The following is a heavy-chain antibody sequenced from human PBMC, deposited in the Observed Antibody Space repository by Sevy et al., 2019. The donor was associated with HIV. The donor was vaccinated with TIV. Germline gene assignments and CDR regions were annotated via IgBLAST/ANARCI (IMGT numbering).Heavy chain of an antibody. CDR2: ISGSGITT. CDR1: GFSFSSYA. V-gene: IGHV3-23*01. Sequence: GGSLRLSCAASGFSFSSYAMSWVRQAPGKGLEWVSGISGSGITTYYADSVKGRFTISRDNSKNTLHLQMNSLSAEDTAVYYCARVAGSGTYYSGDFDYWGQGTLVTVSS. D-gene: IGHD3-10*01. J-gene: IGHJ4*02. CDR3: ARVAGSGTYYSGDFDY.